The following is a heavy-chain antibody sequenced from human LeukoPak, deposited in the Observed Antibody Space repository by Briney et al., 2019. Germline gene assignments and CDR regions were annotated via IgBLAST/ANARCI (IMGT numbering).Heavy chain of an antibody. Sequence: PSETLSLTCAVYGGSFSGYYWSWIRQPPGKGLEWIGEINHSGSANYNPSLKSRVTISVDTSKNQFSLKLSSVTVADTAVYYCARGRSYYGSGSYQNWFDPWGQGTLVTVSS. CDR1: GGSFSGYY. CDR3: ARGRSYYGSGSYQNWFDP. J-gene: IGHJ5*02. D-gene: IGHD3-10*01. V-gene: IGHV4-34*01. CDR2: INHSGSA.